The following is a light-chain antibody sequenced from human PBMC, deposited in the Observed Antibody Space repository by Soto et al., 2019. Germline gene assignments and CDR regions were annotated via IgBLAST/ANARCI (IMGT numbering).Light chain of an antibody. J-gene: IGKJ5*01. CDR2: GAS. Sequence: EIVMTRSPATLSVSPGERATLSCRASQSVSGNLAWYQQKPGQAPRLLIYGASTRATGIPARFSGSGSGTEFTLTISSLQSEDFAVYYCHQYNNWPPITFGQGTRLEIK. V-gene: IGKV3-15*01. CDR1: QSVSGN. CDR3: HQYNNWPPIT.